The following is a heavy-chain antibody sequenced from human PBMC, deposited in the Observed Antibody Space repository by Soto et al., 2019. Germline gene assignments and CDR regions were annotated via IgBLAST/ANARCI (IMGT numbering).Heavy chain of an antibody. D-gene: IGHD6-13*01. J-gene: IGHJ4*02. CDR1: GFTFSSYG. Sequence: GGSLRLFCAASGFTFSSYGMHWVRQAPGKGLEWVAVIWYYGSNKYYADSVKGRFTISRDNSKNTLYLQMNSLRAEDTAVYYCARSSRVAAAADFDYWGQGTLVTVSS. CDR3: ARSSRVAAAADFDY. V-gene: IGHV3-33*01. CDR2: IWYYGSNK.